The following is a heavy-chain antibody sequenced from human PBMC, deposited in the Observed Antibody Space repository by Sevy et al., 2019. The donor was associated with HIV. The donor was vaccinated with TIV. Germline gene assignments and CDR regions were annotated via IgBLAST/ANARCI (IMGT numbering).Heavy chain of an antibody. CDR1: GFTSSSYS. J-gene: IGHJ4*02. CDR2: ISSRNSTK. V-gene: IGHV3-48*04. Sequence: GGSLRLSCATSGFTSSSYSMNWVRQAPGKGLEWVAYISSRNSTKYYADSVEGRFTISRDNAKNSLFLQMNSLRADDTAVYYCARDRDRSMVSILEYWGRGTQVTVSS. CDR3: ARDRDRSMVSILEY. D-gene: IGHD2-8*01.